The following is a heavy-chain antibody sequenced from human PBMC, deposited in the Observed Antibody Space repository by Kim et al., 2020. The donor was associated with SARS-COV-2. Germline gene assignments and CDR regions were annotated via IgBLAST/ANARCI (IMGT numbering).Heavy chain of an antibody. J-gene: IGHJ5*02. D-gene: IGHD2-15*01. CDR1: GGSISNSNW. CDR2: IYHSGST. Sequence: SDTLSLTCAVSGGSISNSNWWCWVRQPPGKGLEWIGEIYHSGSTNYNPSLKSRVTISVDKSKNQFSLKLSSVTAADTAVYYCARRYCSGGRCSEFDPWGQETLVTVSS. CDR3: ARRYCSGGRCSEFDP. V-gene: IGHV4-4*02.